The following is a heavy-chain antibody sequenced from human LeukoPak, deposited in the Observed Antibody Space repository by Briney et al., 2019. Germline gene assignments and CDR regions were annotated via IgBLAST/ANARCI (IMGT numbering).Heavy chain of an antibody. J-gene: IGHJ4*02. Sequence: SETLSLTCTVSGGSITSYYWCWIRQPPGKGLEWIGYIYYSGSTNYNPSLESRVTISVDTSKNQFSLKLSSGTAADTAVYYCASQPRYSSSWYGYWGQGTLVTVSS. CDR3: ASQPRYSSSWYGY. CDR1: GGSITSYY. V-gene: IGHV4-59*01. CDR2: IYYSGST. D-gene: IGHD6-13*01.